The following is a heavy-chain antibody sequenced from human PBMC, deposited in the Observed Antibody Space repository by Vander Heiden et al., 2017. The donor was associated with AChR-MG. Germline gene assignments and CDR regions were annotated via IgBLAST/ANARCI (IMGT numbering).Heavy chain of an antibody. Sequence: VQLVESGGGLVQPGGSLRTSCAASGFTFSSDSTNWVRQAPGKGREWVSYISSSSSSIYYADSVKGRFTISRDNAKNSLYLQMNSLRDEDTAVYYCARGGRFGELPPNWFDPWGQGTLVTVSS. V-gene: IGHV3-48*02. CDR2: ISSSSSSI. CDR3: ARGGRFGELPPNWFDP. D-gene: IGHD3-10*01. J-gene: IGHJ5*02. CDR1: GFTFSSDS.